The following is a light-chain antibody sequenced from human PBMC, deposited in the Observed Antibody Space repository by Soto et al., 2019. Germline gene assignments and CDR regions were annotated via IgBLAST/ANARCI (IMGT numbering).Light chain of an antibody. CDR1: SSNIGAGYD. CDR2: GNS. V-gene: IGLV1-40*01. J-gene: IGLJ1*01. CDR3: QSYDSSLSGV. Sequence: QSVLTEPRSVCGAPGQRVTISCTGSSSNIGAGYDVHWYQQFPGTAPKLLIYGNSNRPSGVPDRFSGSKSGTSASLAITGLQAEDEADYYCQSYDSSLSGVFGSGTKVTVL.